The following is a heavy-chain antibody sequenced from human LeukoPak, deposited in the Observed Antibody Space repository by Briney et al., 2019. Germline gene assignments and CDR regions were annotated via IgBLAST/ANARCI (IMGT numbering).Heavy chain of an antibody. CDR3: ARDKLQGATLFDY. V-gene: IGHV3-7*01. CDR2: IKQDGSEN. CDR1: GFTFRTYW. D-gene: IGHD1-26*01. J-gene: IGHJ4*02. Sequence: PGGSLRLSCAASGFTFRTYWMSWVRQAPGKGLEWVANIKQDGSENYYVDSVKGRLTISRDNAKNSLFLQMNSLRAEDTAVYYCARDKLQGATLFDYWGQGTLVTVSS.